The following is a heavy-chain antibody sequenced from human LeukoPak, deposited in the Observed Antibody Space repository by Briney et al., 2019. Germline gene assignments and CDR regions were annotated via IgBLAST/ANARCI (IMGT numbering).Heavy chain of an antibody. CDR1: GGSISSGDYY. V-gene: IGHV4-30-4*01. CDR2: IYYSGST. D-gene: IGHD6-6*01. J-gene: IGHJ5*02. CDR3: ARVRGSSSSPWFDP. Sequence: SETLSLTCTVSGGSISSGDYYWSWIRQPPGKGLEWIGYIYYSGSTYYNPSLKSRVTISVDTSKNQFSLKLSSVTAADTAVYYCARVRGSSSSPWFDPWGQGTLVTVSS.